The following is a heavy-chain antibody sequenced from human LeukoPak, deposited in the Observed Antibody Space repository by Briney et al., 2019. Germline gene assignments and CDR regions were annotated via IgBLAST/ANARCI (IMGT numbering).Heavy chain of an antibody. CDR2: ISYDGSNK. D-gene: IGHD3-22*01. Sequence: PGGSLRLSCAASGFTFSDYYMSWIRQAPGKGLEWVAVISYDGSNKYYADSVKGRFTISRDNSKNTLYLQMNSLRAEDTAVYYCARDTYYYDSSGYMIDYWGQGTLVTVSS. J-gene: IGHJ4*02. CDR3: ARDTYYYDSSGYMIDY. CDR1: GFTFSDYY. V-gene: IGHV3-30-3*01.